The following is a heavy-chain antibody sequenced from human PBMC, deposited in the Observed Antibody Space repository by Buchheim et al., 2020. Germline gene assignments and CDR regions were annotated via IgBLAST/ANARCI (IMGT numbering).Heavy chain of an antibody. D-gene: IGHD6-19*01. J-gene: IGHJ6*03. CDR1: GFTFSSYS. CDR3: ARDWSIAVAGTGHMDV. V-gene: IGHV3-48*01. CDR2: ISSSSTI. Sequence: EVQLVESGGGLVQPGGSLRLSCAASGFTFSSYSMNWVRQAPGKGLEWVSYISSSSTIYYADSVKGRFTISRDNAKNSLYLQMNSLRAEDTAVYYCARDWSIAVAGTGHMDVWGKGTT.